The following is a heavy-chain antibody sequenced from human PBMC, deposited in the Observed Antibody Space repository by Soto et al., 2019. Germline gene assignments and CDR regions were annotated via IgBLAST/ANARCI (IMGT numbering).Heavy chain of an antibody. V-gene: IGHV1-69*13. CDR2: IIPIFGTA. CDR1: GCTFSSYA. J-gene: IGHJ6*02. CDR3: ARDGFGAVVVITNYYYYGMDV. D-gene: IGHD3-22*01. Sequence: SVKVSCKASGCTFSSYAISWVRQAPGQGLEWMGGIIPIFGTANYAQKFQGRVTITADESTSTAYMELSSLRSEDTAVYYCARDGFGAVVVITNYYYYGMDVWGQGTTVTVSS.